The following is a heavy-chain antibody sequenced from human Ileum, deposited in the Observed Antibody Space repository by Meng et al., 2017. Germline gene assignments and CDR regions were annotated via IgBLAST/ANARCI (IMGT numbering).Heavy chain of an antibody. V-gene: IGHV4-31*03. CDR2: IHYTGST. J-gene: IGHJ4*02. CDR3: ARGVSAAGLFDN. Sequence: QVQLQEPGPGLVNVPQTLSLTCPVSGGSIGSAAYYWTWIRQHPAKGLEWIGYIHYTGSTSYNPSLESRTSTSIDTSNNQFSLKVTSVTAADTAVYYCARGVSAAGLFDNWGPGTLVTVSS. D-gene: IGHD2-2*01. CDR1: GGSIGSAAYY.